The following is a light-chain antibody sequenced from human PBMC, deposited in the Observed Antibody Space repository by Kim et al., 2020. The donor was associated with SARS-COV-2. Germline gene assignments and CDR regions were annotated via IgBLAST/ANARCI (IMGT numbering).Light chain of an antibody. V-gene: IGLV3-9*01. CDR1: NIGRYN. J-gene: IGLJ3*02. Sequence: SVALGQTARITCGANNIGRYNVHWYQQKPGQAPALVIYKDKTRPAGIPERISGSNSGNTATLTISRAQAGDDADYYCQVWHRSTGVFGGGTKLTVL. CDR3: QVWHRSTGV. CDR2: KDK.